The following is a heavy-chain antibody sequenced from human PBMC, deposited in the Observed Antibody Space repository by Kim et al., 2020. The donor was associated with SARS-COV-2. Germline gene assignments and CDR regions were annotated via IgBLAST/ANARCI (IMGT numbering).Heavy chain of an antibody. J-gene: IGHJ6*02. CDR1: GFIFGDYA. V-gene: IGHV3-49*04. Sequence: GGSLRLSCTGSGFIFGDYAMSWVRQAPGKGLEWVGFIRSKGYGGTTEYAASVKGRFTISRDDSKSIAYLQMNSLKTEDTAVYYCTRTGYGMDVWGQGTTVTVSS. CDR2: IRSKGYGGTT. CDR3: TRTGYGMDV.